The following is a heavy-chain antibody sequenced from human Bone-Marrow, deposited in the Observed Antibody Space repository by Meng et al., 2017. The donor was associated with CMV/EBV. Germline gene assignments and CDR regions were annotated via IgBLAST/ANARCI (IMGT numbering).Heavy chain of an antibody. J-gene: IGHJ5*02. V-gene: IGHV1-2*02. CDR1: GYTFTGYY. CDR2: INPNSGGT. Sequence: ASVKVSCKASGYTFTGYYMHWVRQAPGQGLEWMGWINPNSGGTNYAQKFQGRVTMTKDTSISTAYMELSRLRSDDTAVYYCARGRVVVVPAARWFDPWGQGTLVTVSS. CDR3: ARGRVVVVPAARWFDP. D-gene: IGHD2-2*01.